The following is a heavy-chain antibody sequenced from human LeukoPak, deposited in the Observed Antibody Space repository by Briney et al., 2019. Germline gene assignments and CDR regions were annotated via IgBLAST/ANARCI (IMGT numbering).Heavy chain of an antibody. V-gene: IGHV1-24*01. CDR2: IDREDGQT. CDR1: VYTLSEIS. D-gene: IGHD5-18*01. J-gene: IGHJ4*02. Sequence: ASVTVSFKVSVYTLSEISMYWVRQAPGKGREWMGGIDREDGQTIYAQKFQGRVTMTEDTSTDTAYMEVSRLTSEDTAFYYCATVGYSYGAFDYWGQGTLVTVSS. CDR3: ATVGYSYGAFDY.